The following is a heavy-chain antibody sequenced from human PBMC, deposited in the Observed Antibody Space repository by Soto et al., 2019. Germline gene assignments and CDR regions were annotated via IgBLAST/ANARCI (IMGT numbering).Heavy chain of an antibody. Sequence: EVQLLESGGGLVQPGGSLRLSCAGSGFTFINYAMNWVRQAPGKGLEWVSSISGGGDATFFADSVRGRFTISRDNSKNTVHLQMKSLGVDDTAVYSCARKILGSTSRPNYWYFDLWGRGTLVTVSS. CDR3: ARKILGSTSRPNYWYFDL. J-gene: IGHJ2*01. D-gene: IGHD2-2*01. CDR1: GFTFINYA. V-gene: IGHV3-23*01. CDR2: ISGGGDAT.